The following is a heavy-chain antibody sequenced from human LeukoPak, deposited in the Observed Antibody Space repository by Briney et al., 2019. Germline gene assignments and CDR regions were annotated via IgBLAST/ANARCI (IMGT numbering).Heavy chain of an antibody. CDR1: GYTFTSYG. Sequence: ASVKVSCKASGYTFTSYGISWVRQAPGQGREWMGWISAYNGNTNYPQKLQGRVTMTTDTSTSTAYMELRSLRSDDAAVYYCTRYSSGWYGLYYFDYWGQGTRVTVSS. CDR2: ISAYNGNT. J-gene: IGHJ4*02. V-gene: IGHV1-18*01. CDR3: TRYSSGWYGLYYFDY. D-gene: IGHD6-19*01.